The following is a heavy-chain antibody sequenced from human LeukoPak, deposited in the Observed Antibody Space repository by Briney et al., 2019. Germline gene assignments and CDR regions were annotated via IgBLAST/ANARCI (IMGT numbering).Heavy chain of an antibody. D-gene: IGHD4-17*01. J-gene: IGHJ4*02. CDR2: IYSGGDT. CDR1: GFTVSSNY. CDR3: AKAHRPMTTVPLGY. Sequence: GGSLRLSCEASGFTVSSNYMNWVRQAPGKGLEWVSIIYSGGDTFYADSVKGRFTISRHNSENTVYLQMNSLRAEDTAVYYCAKAHRPMTTVPLGYWGQGTLVTVSS. V-gene: IGHV3-53*01.